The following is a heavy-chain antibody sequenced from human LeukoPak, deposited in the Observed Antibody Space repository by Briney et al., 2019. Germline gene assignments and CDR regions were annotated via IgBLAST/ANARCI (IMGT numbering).Heavy chain of an antibody. CDR2: ISSSSSYI. CDR1: GFTFSSYS. Sequence: GGSLRLSCAASGFTFSSYSMNWVRQAPGKGLEWVSSISSSSSYIYYADSVKGRFTISRDNAKNSLYLQVNSLRAEDTAVYYCARVLRTFGKPFDYWGQGTLVTVSS. V-gene: IGHV3-21*01. CDR3: ARVLRTFGKPFDY. D-gene: IGHD3-10*01. J-gene: IGHJ4*02.